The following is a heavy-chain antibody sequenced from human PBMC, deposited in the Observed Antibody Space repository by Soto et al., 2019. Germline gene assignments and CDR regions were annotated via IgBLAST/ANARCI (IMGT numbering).Heavy chain of an antibody. V-gene: IGHV3-48*01. CDR3: ATYPSTILKGGVFYY. CDR1: GFTFSSYS. Sequence: GSLRLSCAASGFTFSSYSMNWVRQAPGKGLEWVSYISRDSTAIYYADSVKGRFTISRANAENSLYLQMNSLRAEDTAVYYCATYPSTILKGGVFYYWGQGTLVTVSS. CDR2: ISRDSTAI. J-gene: IGHJ4*02. D-gene: IGHD3-9*01.